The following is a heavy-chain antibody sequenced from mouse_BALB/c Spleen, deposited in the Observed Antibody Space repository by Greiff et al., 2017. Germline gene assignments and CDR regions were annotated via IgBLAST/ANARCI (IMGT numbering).Heavy chain of an antibody. J-gene: IGHJ2*01. D-gene: IGHD1-1*01. V-gene: IGHV7-3*02. CDR2: IRHKANGYTT. CDR3: ARYYYGSCFDY. CDR1: GFTFTDYY. Sequence: EVQLVESGAGLVQPGGSLRLSCATSGFTFTDYYMRWVRQPPGKALEWLGFIRHKANGYTTEYSASVKGRFTISRDNSQSILYLQMHTLRAEDSATYDCARYYYGSCFDYWGQGTTLTVSS.